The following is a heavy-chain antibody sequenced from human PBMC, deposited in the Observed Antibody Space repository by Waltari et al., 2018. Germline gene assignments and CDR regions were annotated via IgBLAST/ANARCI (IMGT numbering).Heavy chain of an antibody. CDR1: GCTFDDDA. D-gene: IGHD6-6*01. Sequence: EVQLVESGGDLVQPGRSLRLSCAASGCTFDDDAMHWVRQAPGRGLEWVSGISWNSGRIGYADSVKGRFTISRDSAKNSLYLQMNSLRAEDTALYYCAKDRAYSSSSLWFDPWGQGTLVTVSS. V-gene: IGHV3-9*01. CDR2: ISWNSGRI. J-gene: IGHJ5*02. CDR3: AKDRAYSSSSLWFDP.